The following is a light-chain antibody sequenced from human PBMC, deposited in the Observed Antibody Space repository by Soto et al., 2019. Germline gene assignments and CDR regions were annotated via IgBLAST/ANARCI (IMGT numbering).Light chain of an antibody. CDR2: GAS. Sequence: EIVLTQSPGTLSLSPGERATLSCRASQSVSSSYLAWYQQKPGQAPRLLIYGASSRATGIPDRFSGSGSGTDITLTISRLEPEDFAVYYCQQSGSSPLTFGGGTKVEIK. J-gene: IGKJ4*01. V-gene: IGKV3-20*01. CDR1: QSVSSSY. CDR3: QQSGSSPLT.